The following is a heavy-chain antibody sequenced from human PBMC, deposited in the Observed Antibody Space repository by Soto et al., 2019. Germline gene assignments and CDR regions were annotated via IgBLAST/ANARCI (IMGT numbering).Heavy chain of an antibody. CDR2: IYWNDDK. CDR1: GFSLNTNGEA. Sequence: QITLKESGPTVVKPTQTLTLTCTFSGFSLNTNGEAVGWIRQPPGKALEWLALIYWNDDKRYSPSLKNRLTVTTDTSKNQVVLTMTNMDPVDTATYYCAHRLWITAAAYFDVWGQGALVTVSS. D-gene: IGHD6-13*01. J-gene: IGHJ4*02. V-gene: IGHV2-5*01. CDR3: AHRLWITAAAYFDV.